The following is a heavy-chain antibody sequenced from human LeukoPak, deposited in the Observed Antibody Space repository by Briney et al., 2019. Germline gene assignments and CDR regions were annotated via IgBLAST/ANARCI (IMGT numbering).Heavy chain of an antibody. CDR1: GFTFSSYA. D-gene: IGHD2-21*02. CDR2: ISGSGGST. J-gene: IGHJ4*02. CDR3: AKVARYCGGDCYSGDY. V-gene: IGHV3-23*01. Sequence: GGSPRLSCAASGFTFSSYAMSWVRQAPGKGLEWVSAISGSGGSTYYADSVKGRFTISRDNSKNTLYLQMNSLRAEDTAVYYCAKVARYCGGDCYSGDYWGQGTLVTVSS.